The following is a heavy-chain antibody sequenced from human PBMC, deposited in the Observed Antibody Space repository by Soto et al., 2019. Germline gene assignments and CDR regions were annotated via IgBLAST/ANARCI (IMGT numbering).Heavy chain of an antibody. Sequence: PSETLSLTCTVSGGSISSYYWSWIRQPPGKGLEWIGYIYYSGSTNYNPSLKSRVTISVDTSKNQFSLKLSSVTAADTAVYYCARDVGSSWYADYYYYMDVWGKGTTVTVSS. D-gene: IGHD6-13*01. CDR3: ARDVGSSWYADYYYYMDV. V-gene: IGHV4-59*01. CDR1: GGSISSYY. CDR2: IYYSGST. J-gene: IGHJ6*03.